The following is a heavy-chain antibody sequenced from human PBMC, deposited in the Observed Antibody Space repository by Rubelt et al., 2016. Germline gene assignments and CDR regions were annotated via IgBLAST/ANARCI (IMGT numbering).Heavy chain of an antibody. V-gene: IGHV3-23*01. CDR2: ISESGGGT. J-gene: IGHJ4*02. Sequence: GLEWVSTISESGGGTYYADSVKGRFTISRDSSVNTLYLQMNSLRAEDTAVYYCAKSAKAYYSSSEIDYWGQGTLVTVSS. D-gene: IGHD6-19*01. CDR3: AKSAKAYYSSSEIDY.